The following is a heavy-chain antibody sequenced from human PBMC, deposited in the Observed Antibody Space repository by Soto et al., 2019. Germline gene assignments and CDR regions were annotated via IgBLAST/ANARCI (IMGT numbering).Heavy chain of an antibody. J-gene: IGHJ6*03. CDR1: GYTFTSYA. V-gene: IGHV1-3*01. CDR2: INAGSGNT. Sequence: ASGKVSCKASGYTFTSYAMHWVRQAPGQRLEWMGWINAGSGNTKYSQKFQGRVTITRDTSASTAYMELSSLRSEDTAVYYCARDPRTDYYYYYMDVWGKGTTVTVSS. CDR3: ARDPRTDYYYYYMDV.